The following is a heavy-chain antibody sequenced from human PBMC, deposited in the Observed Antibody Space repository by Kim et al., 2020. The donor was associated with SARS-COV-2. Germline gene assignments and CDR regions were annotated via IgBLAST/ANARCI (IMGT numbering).Heavy chain of an antibody. CDR3: ARGRRQAAAGTTGRYGMDV. Sequence: SRVTISVDTSKNQFSLKLSSVTAADTAVYYCARGRRQAAAGTTGRYGMDVWGQGTTVTVSS. D-gene: IGHD6-13*01. V-gene: IGHV4-31*02. J-gene: IGHJ6*02.